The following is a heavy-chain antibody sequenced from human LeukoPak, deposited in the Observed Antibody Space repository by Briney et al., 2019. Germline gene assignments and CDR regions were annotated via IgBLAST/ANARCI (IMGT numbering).Heavy chain of an antibody. J-gene: IGHJ4*02. D-gene: IGHD6-13*01. Sequence: PGGSLRLSCAASGFTFNTYSMSWVRQAPGKGLEWVSAISGSGGRTFYADSVKGRFTISRDNSKNTLYLQMNSLRAEDTAVYYCARDKFYSSSYFDYWGQGTLVTVSS. CDR1: GFTFNTYS. CDR3: ARDKFYSSSYFDY. V-gene: IGHV3-23*01. CDR2: ISGSGGRT.